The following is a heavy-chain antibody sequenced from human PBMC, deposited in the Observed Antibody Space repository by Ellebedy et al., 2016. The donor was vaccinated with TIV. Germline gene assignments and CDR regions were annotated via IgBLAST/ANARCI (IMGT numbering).Heavy chain of an antibody. CDR2: IYSTGST. D-gene: IGHD1-1*01. Sequence: GESLKISCAASAFTVTSNYRSWVRQAPGKGLEWVSVIYSTGSTYYADPVKGRFIISRDNSKNTLFLQMNSLRVEDTAVYYRARRRTGEAPRAYYFYHGMDMWGQGTTVTVSS. CDR3: ARRRTGEAPRAYYFYHGMDM. V-gene: IGHV3-53*05. CDR1: AFTVTSNY. J-gene: IGHJ6*02.